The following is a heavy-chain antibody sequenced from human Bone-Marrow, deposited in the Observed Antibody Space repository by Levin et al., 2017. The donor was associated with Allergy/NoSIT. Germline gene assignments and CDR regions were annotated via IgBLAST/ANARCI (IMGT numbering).Heavy chain of an antibody. Sequence: GESLKISCEGSGYTFPIYWISWVRHMPGKGLEWMGRVRPTESQSTYSPSFQGHVTISVDKSINTVYLEWTSLKASDAVTYYCARHPHGAGSYSYFDYWGQGSLVIVSS. J-gene: IGHJ4*02. CDR1: GYTFPIYW. V-gene: IGHV5-10-1*01. CDR2: VRPTESQS. CDR3: ARHPHGAGSYSYFDY. D-gene: IGHD2-21*01.